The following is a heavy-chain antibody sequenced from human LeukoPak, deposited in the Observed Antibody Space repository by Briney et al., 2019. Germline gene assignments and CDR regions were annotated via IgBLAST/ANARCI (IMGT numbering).Heavy chain of an antibody. J-gene: IGHJ3*02. D-gene: IGHD1-26*01. CDR1: GGSISSYH. CDR2: IYYSGST. V-gene: IGHV4-59*01. Sequence: PSETLSLTCTVSGGSISSYHWSWIRQPPGKGLEWIGYIYYSGSTNYNPSLKSRVTISVDTSKNQFSLKLSSVTAADTAVYYCARDFSGSYRSNAFDIWGQGTMVTVSS. CDR3: ARDFSGSYRSNAFDI.